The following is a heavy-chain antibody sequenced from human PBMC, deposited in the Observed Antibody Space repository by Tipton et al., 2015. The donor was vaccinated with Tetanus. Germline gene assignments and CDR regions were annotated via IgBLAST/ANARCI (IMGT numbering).Heavy chain of an antibody. J-gene: IGHJ4*02. CDR2: IYYSGST. D-gene: IGHD3-9*01. CDR3: ARRGGDFLTGYYDS. Sequence: LRLSCTVSGGSISSSNYYWGWIRQPPGKGLEWIGRIYYSGSTSYNPSLKGRVTISLDTSKNQFSLELNSVTAADTAVYYCARRGGDFLTGYYDSWGQGTLVTVSS. CDR1: GGSISSSNYY. V-gene: IGHV4-39*01.